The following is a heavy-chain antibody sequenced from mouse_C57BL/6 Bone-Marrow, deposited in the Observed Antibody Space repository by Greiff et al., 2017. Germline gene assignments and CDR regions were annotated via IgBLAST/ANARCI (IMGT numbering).Heavy chain of an antibody. CDR1: GYTFTSYW. Sequence: QVQLQQPGAELVKPGASVKMSCKASGYTFTSYWITWVKQRPGQGLEWIGDIYPGSGSTNYNEKFKSKATLTVDTSSSTAYMQLSSLTSEDSAVYYCARYDYDYDEAMDYWGQGTSVTVSS. CDR3: ARYDYDYDEAMDY. CDR2: IYPGSGST. V-gene: IGHV1-55*01. D-gene: IGHD2-4*01. J-gene: IGHJ4*01.